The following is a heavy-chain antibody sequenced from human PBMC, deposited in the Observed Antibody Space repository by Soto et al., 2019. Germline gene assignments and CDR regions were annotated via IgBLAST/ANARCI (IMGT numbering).Heavy chain of an antibody. CDR3: ARDLGGWPDY. D-gene: IGHD2-15*01. CDR2: INAGNGNT. CDR1: GYTFTSYA. V-gene: IGHV1-3*01. J-gene: IGHJ4*02. Sequence: ASVKVSCKASGYTFTSYAMHWVRQAPGQRLEWKRWINAGNGNTKYSQKLQGRVTITRDTSASTAYMEMSSVRSEDTAVYYCARDLGGWPDYWGQGTLVTVSS.